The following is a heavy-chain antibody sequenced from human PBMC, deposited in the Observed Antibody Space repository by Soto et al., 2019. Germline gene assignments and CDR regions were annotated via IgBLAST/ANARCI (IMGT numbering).Heavy chain of an antibody. J-gene: IGHJ4*02. D-gene: IGHD3-3*01. CDR1: GFTFSSYA. CDR2: ISGSGGST. Sequence: GGSLRLSCAASGFTFSSYAMSWVRQAPGKGLEWVSAISGSGGSTYYADSVKGRFTISRDNSKNTLYLQMNSLRAEDTAVYYCAKPQPRHYDFWSGYYIGWGQGTLVTVSS. V-gene: IGHV3-23*01. CDR3: AKPQPRHYDFWSGYYIG.